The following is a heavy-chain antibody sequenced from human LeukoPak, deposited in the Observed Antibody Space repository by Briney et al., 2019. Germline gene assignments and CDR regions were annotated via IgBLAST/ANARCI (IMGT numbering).Heavy chain of an antibody. Sequence: GGSLRLSCAASGFTFSSYSMNWVRQAPGKGLEWVSFISSSSSTIYYADSVKGRFTISRDNAKNSLYLLMNSLRDEDTAVYYCARQMIVVVTPAFDYWGQGTLVTVSS. V-gene: IGHV3-48*02. J-gene: IGHJ4*02. CDR3: ARQMIVVVTPAFDY. CDR1: GFTFSSYS. CDR2: ISSSSSTI. D-gene: IGHD3-22*01.